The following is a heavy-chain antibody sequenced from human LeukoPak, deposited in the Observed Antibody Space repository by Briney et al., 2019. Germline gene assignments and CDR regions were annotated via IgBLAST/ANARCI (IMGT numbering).Heavy chain of an antibody. CDR2: IRSNGGGT. J-gene: IGHJ4*02. CDR1: GFRFSDYS. CDR3: VRLGGDDFDY. Sequence: PGGSLRLSCSASGFRFSDYSMHWVRQAPGKGLEYVSAIRSNGGGTNYADSVKGRFTISRDNSKNTPYLQMSSLRAEDTAVYYCVRLGGDDFDYWGQGTLVTVSS. D-gene: IGHD1-26*01. V-gene: IGHV3-64D*06.